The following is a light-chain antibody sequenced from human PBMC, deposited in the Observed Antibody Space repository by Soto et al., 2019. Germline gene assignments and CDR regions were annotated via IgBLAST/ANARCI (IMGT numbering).Light chain of an antibody. CDR2: RTN. CDR1: SGSVSTNYY. J-gene: IGLJ2*01. CDR3: ALYMGGGSAL. V-gene: IGLV8-61*01. Sequence: QTVVTQEPSFSVSPGGTVTLTCGLTSGSVSTNYYPSWYQQTPGQAPRTLIYRTNSRSSGVRDRFSGSILGNKAALTITGAQADDESTYYCALYMGGGSALFGGGTKLTVL.